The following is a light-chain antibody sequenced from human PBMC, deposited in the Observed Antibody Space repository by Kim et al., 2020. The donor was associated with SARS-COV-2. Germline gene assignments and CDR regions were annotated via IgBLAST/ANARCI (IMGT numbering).Light chain of an antibody. Sequence: SPGERATLSCRASQSVRNFLAWYQQKPGQAPRLLIYGASNRATGVPARFSGSGSGTDFTLTISSLEPEDFAIYYCQQRSNWPALTFGGGTKVDIK. V-gene: IGKV3-11*01. CDR2: GAS. J-gene: IGKJ4*01. CDR1: QSVRNF. CDR3: QQRSNWPALT.